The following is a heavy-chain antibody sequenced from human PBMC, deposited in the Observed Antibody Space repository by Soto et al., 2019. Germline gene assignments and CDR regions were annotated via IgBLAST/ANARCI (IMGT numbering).Heavy chain of an antibody. D-gene: IGHD2-2*01. V-gene: IGHV1-69*13. J-gene: IGHJ5*02. CDR1: GGTFSSYA. Sequence: SVKVSCKASGGTFSSYAISWVRQAPGQGLEWMGGIIPIFGTANYAQKFQGRVTITADESTSTAYMELSSLRSEDTAVYYCARDIVVVPAAIHGWFDPWGQGTLVTVSS. CDR2: IIPIFGTA. CDR3: ARDIVVVPAAIHGWFDP.